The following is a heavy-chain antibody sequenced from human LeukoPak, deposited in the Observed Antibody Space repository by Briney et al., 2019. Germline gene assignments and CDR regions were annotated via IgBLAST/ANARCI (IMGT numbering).Heavy chain of an antibody. CDR1: GFTFSSYS. CDR2: ISSSGSTI. V-gene: IGHV3-48*04. CDR3: AELGITMIGGV. D-gene: IGHD3-10*02. J-gene: IGHJ6*04. Sequence: GGSLRLSSAASGFTFSSYSMNWVRQAPGKGLEWVSYISSSGSTIYYADSVKGRFTISRDNAKNSLYLQMNCLRAEDTAVYYCAELGITMIGGVWGKGTTVTISS.